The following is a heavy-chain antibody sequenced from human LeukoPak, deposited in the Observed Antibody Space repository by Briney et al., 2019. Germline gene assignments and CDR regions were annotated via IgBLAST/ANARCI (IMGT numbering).Heavy chain of an antibody. CDR1: GGSISSSSYY. V-gene: IGHV4-39*07. CDR2: IYYSGST. J-gene: IGHJ4*02. CDR3: ARGSVDTAMVDY. D-gene: IGHD5-18*01. Sequence: PSETLSLTCTVSGGSISSSSYYWGWIRQPPGKGLEWIGSIYYSGSTYYNPSLKSRVTMSVDTSKNQFSLKLSSVTAADTAVYYCARGSVDTAMVDYWGQGTLVTVSS.